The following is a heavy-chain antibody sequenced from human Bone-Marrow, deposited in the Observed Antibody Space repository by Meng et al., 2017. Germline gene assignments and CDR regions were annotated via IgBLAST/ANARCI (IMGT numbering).Heavy chain of an antibody. D-gene: IGHD6-19*01. CDR2: IRSKAYGGPT. J-gene: IGHJ4*02. Sequence: SLKTSCAASGFTFSGSAMHWVRQARGKGLEWVGFIRSKAYGGPTEYAASVKGRFTISRDDSKSIAYLQMNSLETEDTTVYYCTTDIAVAPPIYWGQGTLVTVSS. CDR3: TTDIAVAPPIY. V-gene: IGHV3-49*04. CDR1: GFTFSGSA.